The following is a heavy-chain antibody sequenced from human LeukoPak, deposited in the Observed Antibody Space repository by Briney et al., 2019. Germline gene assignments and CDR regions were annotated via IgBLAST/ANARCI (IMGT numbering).Heavy chain of an antibody. CDR1: GFTFTSSA. Sequence: SVKVSCKASGFTFTSSAMQWVRQARGQRLEWIGWIAVGSGNTNYAQKFQERVTITRDMSTSTAYMELSSLRSEDTAVYYCAAGCSGGSCYSAFDYWGQGTLVTVSS. J-gene: IGHJ4*02. V-gene: IGHV1-58*02. CDR2: IAVGSGNT. D-gene: IGHD2-15*01. CDR3: AAGCSGGSCYSAFDY.